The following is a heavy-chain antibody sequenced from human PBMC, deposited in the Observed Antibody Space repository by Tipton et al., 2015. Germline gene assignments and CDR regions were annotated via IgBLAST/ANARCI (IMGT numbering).Heavy chain of an antibody. J-gene: IGHJ4*02. V-gene: IGHV4-59*04. D-gene: IGHD3-9*01. CDR1: GGSFSTYY. CDR3: ACHDYDLLTRDYQTVDY. CDR2: ISHSGNT. Sequence: TLSLTCAVSGGSFSTYYWGWIRQPPGKGLEWIGSISHSGNTYYNPSLKSRVTMSRDTSKNQFSLKLTSVTAADTAVYYCACHDYDLLTRDYQTVDYWGQGTRVTVSS.